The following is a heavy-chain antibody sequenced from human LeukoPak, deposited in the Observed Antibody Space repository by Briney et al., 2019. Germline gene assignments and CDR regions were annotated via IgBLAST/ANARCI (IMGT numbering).Heavy chain of an antibody. D-gene: IGHD2-21*02. J-gene: IGHJ4*02. Sequence: GGSLRLSCAASGFTFSSYSMNWVRQAPGKGLEWVSYISSSSSTIYYADSVRGRFTISRDNAKNSLYLQMNSLRAEDTAVYYCARGIYCGGDCYSGAQDYWGQGTLVTVSS. CDR2: ISSSSSTI. CDR1: GFTFSSYS. CDR3: ARGIYCGGDCYSGAQDY. V-gene: IGHV3-48*04.